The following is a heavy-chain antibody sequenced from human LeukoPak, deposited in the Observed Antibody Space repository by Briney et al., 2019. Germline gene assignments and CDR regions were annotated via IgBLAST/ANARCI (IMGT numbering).Heavy chain of an antibody. CDR3: AREKSRYKYGYNH. V-gene: IGHV1-18*01. CDR2: ISAYNGNT. J-gene: IGHJ5*02. Sequence: GASVKVSCKASGGTFSSYAINWVRQAPGQGLEWMGWISAYNGNTNYALKIKGRVTMTTDTSTNTVYMELRSLRPDDTAVYYCAREKSRYKYGYNHWGQGTLVTVSS. CDR1: GGTFSSYA. D-gene: IGHD5-18*01.